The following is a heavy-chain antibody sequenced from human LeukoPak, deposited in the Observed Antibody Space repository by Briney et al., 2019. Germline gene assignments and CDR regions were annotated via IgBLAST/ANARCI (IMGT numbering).Heavy chain of an antibody. V-gene: IGHV4-38-2*02. Sequence: SETLSLTCTVSGYSISSGYYWGWIRQPPGKWLEWIGTIYHSGTTYYNPSLKSRVTMSVDTSKNQFSLNLSSVTAADTAVYYCARGGYSGKDYNNWGQGTLVTVSS. J-gene: IGHJ4*02. CDR1: GYSISSGYY. D-gene: IGHD5-12*01. CDR3: ARGGYSGKDYNN. CDR2: IYHSGTT.